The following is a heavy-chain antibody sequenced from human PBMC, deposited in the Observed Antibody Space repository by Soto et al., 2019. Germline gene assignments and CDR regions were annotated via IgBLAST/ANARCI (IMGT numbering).Heavy chain of an antibody. J-gene: IGHJ6*02. V-gene: IGHV4-61*01. D-gene: IGHD1-1*01. CDR3: ARAHWNVDPYYYYGIDV. CDR1: GGSVSSGSYY. Sequence: LSLTCTVSGGSVSSGSYYWSWIRQPPGKGLEWIGYIYYSGSTNYNPSLKSRVTISVDTSKNQFSLKLSSVTAADTAVYYCARAHWNVDPYYYYGIDVCGQGTTVTVSS. CDR2: IYYSGST.